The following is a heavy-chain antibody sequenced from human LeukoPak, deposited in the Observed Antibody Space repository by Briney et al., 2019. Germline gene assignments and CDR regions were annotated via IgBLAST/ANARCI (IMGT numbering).Heavy chain of an antibody. V-gene: IGHV3-23*01. D-gene: IGHD2-8*01. Sequence: GGSLRLSCAASGFTFSSYAMSWVRQAPGRGLEWVSGFSGSGGTTYYADSVKGRFTISRDNSKNTLYLQMNSLRAEDTAVYYCANGNRCTSPNCLGYYYFYMDVWGKGTTVTVSS. CDR2: FSGSGGTT. J-gene: IGHJ6*03. CDR1: GFTFSSYA. CDR3: ANGNRCTSPNCLGYYYFYMDV.